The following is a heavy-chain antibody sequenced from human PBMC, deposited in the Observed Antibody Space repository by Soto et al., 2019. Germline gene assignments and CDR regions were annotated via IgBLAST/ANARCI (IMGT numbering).Heavy chain of an antibody. D-gene: IGHD3-10*01. Sequence: EVQLVESGGGLVQAGGSLRLSCAASGFTFSGYGMHWVRQAAGESLEWVSVIGTSGHAFYAGSVKGRFTITREDAKNSVYLRMNSLRDGDTAVYYCARGGGFGEQHSDAFDIWGQGTMVTVSS. J-gene: IGHJ3*02. CDR1: GFTFSGYG. V-gene: IGHV3-13*01. CDR2: IGTSGHA. CDR3: ARGGGFGEQHSDAFDI.